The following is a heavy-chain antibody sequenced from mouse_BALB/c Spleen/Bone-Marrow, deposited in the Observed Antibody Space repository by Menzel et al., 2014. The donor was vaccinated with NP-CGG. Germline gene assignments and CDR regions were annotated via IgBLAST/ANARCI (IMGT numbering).Heavy chain of an antibody. D-gene: IGHD1-2*01. V-gene: IGHV4-1*02. Sequence: EVNVVESGGGLVQPGGSLKLSCAASGFDFXRYWMTWVRQAPGKGLEWIGEINPDSSTINYTPSLKDKFIISRDNAKNTLYLQMSKVRSEDTALYYCAKNYYYGYVAYWGQGTLVTVSA. CDR1: GFDFXRYW. J-gene: IGHJ3*01. CDR3: AKNYYYGYVAY. CDR2: INPDSSTI.